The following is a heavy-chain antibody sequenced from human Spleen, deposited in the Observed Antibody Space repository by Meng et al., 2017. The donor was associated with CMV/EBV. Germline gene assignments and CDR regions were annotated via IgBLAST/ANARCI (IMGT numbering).Heavy chain of an antibody. CDR1: GFTFGSYW. Sequence: LSCSASGFTFGSYWMRWCRQAPGKGLGWVANINRDGSDKYYVDSVKGRFTISRDNAKNSLYLQMNSLRAEDTAVYYCARDNDGKDYWGQGTLVTVSS. CDR3: ARDNDGKDY. CDR2: INRDGSDK. J-gene: IGHJ4*02. D-gene: IGHD5-24*01. V-gene: IGHV3-7*01.